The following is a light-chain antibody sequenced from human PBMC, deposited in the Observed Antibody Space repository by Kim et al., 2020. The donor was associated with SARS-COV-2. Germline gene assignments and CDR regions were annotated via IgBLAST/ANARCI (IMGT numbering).Light chain of an antibody. CDR3: QQSATSRT. Sequence: IVLTQSPGTLSLSPGERATLSCRASQSVSRDSLAWYQQKLARLPDSSSMVYPTGPLASHRFSGSGSGTDFTLTISRLEPEDFAVYYCQQSATSRTFGQGTKVDIK. CDR2: VYP. CDR1: QSVSRDS. V-gene: IGKV3-20*01. J-gene: IGKJ1*01.